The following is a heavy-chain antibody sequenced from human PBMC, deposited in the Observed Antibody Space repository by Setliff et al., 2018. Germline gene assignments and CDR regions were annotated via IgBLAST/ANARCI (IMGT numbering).Heavy chain of an antibody. D-gene: IGHD5-18*01. CDR1: GFTFSSYS. CDR2: ISSSSSTI. J-gene: IGHJ3*02. CDR3: ASRGYSYDDAFDI. Sequence: QAGGSLRLSCAASGFTFSSYSINWVRQAPGKGLEWVSYISSSSSTIYYADSVKGRFTISRDNAKNSLYLQMNSLRAEDTAVYYCASRGYSYDDAFDIWGQGTMVTVSS. V-gene: IGHV3-48*01.